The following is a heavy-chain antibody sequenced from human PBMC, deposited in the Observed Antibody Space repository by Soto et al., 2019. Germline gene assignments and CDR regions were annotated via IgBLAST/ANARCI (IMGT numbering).Heavy chain of an antibody. CDR3: ARVGYCNTTSCLFYYYHHGMEV. CDR2: VIPIFHTA. CDR1: GDTFNSYA. D-gene: IGHD2-2*01. V-gene: IGHV1-69*13. Sequence: ASVKVSCKASGDTFNSYAISWVRRAPGQGLEWMGGVIPIFHTANYAQKYQARVTMSADESARTAYVELSGLRSEDTAGYYCARVGYCNTTSCLFYYYHHGMEVRGQGTTGTVAS. J-gene: IGHJ6*02.